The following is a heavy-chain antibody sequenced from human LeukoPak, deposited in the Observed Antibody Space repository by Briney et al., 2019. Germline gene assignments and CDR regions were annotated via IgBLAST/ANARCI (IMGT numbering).Heavy chain of an antibody. Sequence: PGGSLRLSCAASGFIFSTYWMTWVRQAPGNVLDRVANINLDGTETYYMDSVKGRFTISRDNAKNSLYLQMNSLRAEDTAVYYCTRDRGWQSFDYWGQGTLVTVSS. CDR1: GFIFSTYW. CDR2: INLDGTET. J-gene: IGHJ4*02. D-gene: IGHD3-10*01. CDR3: TRDRGWQSFDY. V-gene: IGHV3-7*01.